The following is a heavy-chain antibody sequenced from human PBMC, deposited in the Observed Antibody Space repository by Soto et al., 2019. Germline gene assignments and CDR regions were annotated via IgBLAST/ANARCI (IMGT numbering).Heavy chain of an antibody. J-gene: IGHJ5*02. CDR1: CGSIHNHC. Sequence: SVIRSHTASVACGSIHNHCWSLIRTPPGKGLEWIGEIYQTGSINYNPSLRSRVTISVDKSKNQLSLKVDSVTAADTAFYYCVRGNDNYDFWNNWSLDPWGQGTLVNVSS. CDR3: VRGNDNYDFWNNWSLDP. V-gene: IGHV4-4*02. D-gene: IGHD3-3*01. CDR2: IYQTGSI.